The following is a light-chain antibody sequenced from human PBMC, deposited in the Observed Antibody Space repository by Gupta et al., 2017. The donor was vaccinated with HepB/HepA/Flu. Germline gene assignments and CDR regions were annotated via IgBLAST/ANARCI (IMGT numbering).Light chain of an antibody. J-gene: IGLJ2*01. CDR3: CSYAGSSTVV. CDR2: EVS. CDR1: SSDVGSYNL. V-gene: IGLV2-23*02. Sequence: QSALTQPASVSGSPGQSITISCTGTSSDVGSYNLVSWYQQHPGKAPKLMMYEVSKRPSGVSNRFSGSKSGNTASLTISGLQAEDEADYYCCSYAGSSTVVFGGGTKLTGL.